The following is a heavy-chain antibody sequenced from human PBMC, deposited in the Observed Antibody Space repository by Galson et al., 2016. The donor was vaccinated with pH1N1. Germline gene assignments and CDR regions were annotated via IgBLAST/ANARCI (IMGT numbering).Heavy chain of an antibody. CDR3: ARLGASVGGTTS. CDR1: GYTFTSYG. V-gene: IGHV1-18*01. CDR2: VSTSNGNT. Sequence: SVKVSCKASGYTFTSYGISWVRQAPGQGLEFMGWVSTSNGNTHFAQRFQGRVTLTTDTSTSTAYMELRSLRSDDTAVYYCARLGASVGGTTSWGQGTLVTVSS. J-gene: IGHJ5*02. D-gene: IGHD6-19*01.